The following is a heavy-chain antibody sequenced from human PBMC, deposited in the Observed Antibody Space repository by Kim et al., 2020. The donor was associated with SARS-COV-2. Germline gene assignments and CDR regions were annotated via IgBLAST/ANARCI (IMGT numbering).Heavy chain of an antibody. D-gene: IGHD1-1*01. CDR2: GRT. V-gene: IGHV4-59*09. J-gene: IGHJ5*02. CDR3: ARGAGWYNP. Sequence: GRTKYNPFPQSRVTISVDTSKHQFSLKLSSMTAADTAVYYCARGAGWYNPWGRGTLVTVSS.